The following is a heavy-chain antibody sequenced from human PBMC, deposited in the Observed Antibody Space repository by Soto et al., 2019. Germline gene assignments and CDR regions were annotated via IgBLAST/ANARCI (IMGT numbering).Heavy chain of an antibody. CDR1: GFAFSSYW. D-gene: IGHD6-6*01. V-gene: IGHV3-7*03. Sequence: EVQLVESGGGLVQPGGSLRLSCAAFGFAFSSYWMSWIRQAPGKGLEWVANIKQDGSEKYYVDSVKGRFTISRDNAKNSLYLQMNSLRAEDTAVYYCARAVSYSSSWGFDYWGQGTLVTVSS. CDR2: IKQDGSEK. J-gene: IGHJ4*02. CDR3: ARAVSYSSSWGFDY.